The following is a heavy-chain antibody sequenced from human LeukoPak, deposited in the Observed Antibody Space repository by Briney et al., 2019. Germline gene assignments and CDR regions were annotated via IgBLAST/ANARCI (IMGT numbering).Heavy chain of an antibody. Sequence: GASVKVSCKASGYTFTSYYMHWVRQAPGQGLEWMGIINPSGGSTSYAQKFQGRVTMTRDMSTSTVYMELSSLRSEDTAVYYCAREGGWEDSSGYYPSRPSNWFDPWGQGTLVTVSS. CDR2: INPSGGST. V-gene: IGHV1-46*01. CDR1: GYTFTSYY. D-gene: IGHD3-22*01. J-gene: IGHJ5*02. CDR3: AREGGWEDSSGYYPSRPSNWFDP.